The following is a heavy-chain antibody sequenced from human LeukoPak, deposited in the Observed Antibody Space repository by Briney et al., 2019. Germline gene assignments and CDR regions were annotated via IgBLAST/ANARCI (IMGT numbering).Heavy chain of an antibody. V-gene: IGHV3-23*01. Sequence: GGSLRLSCAASGFTVCNNYMSWVRQAPGKGLEWVSGITGSGGSTFYADSVKGRFTISRDNSKNTLYLQMNSLRAEDTAVYYCAKLACSGSSCYQFDCWGQGTLVTVSS. CDR3: AKLACSGSSCYQFDC. J-gene: IGHJ4*02. D-gene: IGHD2-15*01. CDR1: GFTVCNNY. CDR2: ITGSGGST.